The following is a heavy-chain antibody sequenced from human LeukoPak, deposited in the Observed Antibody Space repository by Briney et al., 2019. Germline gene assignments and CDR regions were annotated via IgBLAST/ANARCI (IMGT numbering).Heavy chain of an antibody. D-gene: IGHD3-16*01. V-gene: IGHV4-59*08. J-gene: IGHJ3*01. CDR2: IYYSGST. Sequence: PSETLSLTSTVSGGSINGYYWTWIRQPPGKGLEWIGYIYYSGSTNYNPSLKSRVTLSVHTSKNQFSLRLSSVTAADTAMYYCARRRLGDAFDVWGQGTMVTVSS. CDR3: ARRRLGDAFDV. CDR1: GGSINGYY.